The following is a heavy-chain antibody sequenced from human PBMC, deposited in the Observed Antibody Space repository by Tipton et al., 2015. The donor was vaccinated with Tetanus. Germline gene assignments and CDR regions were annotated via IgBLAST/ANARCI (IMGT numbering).Heavy chain of an antibody. CDR2: ISAGSQT. V-gene: IGHV3-23*01. D-gene: IGHD2-15*01. Sequence: SLRLSCVTSGFDFSNYGITWVRQAPGKGPEWVSTISAGSQTYFADSVRGRFTISRDNSQSTVYLVMDNLRAEDTALYHCAKGVRALLYAFESWGQGTLVSVS. CDR3: AKGVRALLYAFES. J-gene: IGHJ4*02. CDR1: GFDFSNYG.